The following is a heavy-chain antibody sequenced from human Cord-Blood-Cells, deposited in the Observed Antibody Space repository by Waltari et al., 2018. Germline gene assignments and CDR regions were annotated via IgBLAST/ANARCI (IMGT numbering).Heavy chain of an antibody. Sequence: EVQLVESGGGLVQPGRSLSLSCTASGFTFGDYAMSWVRQAPGKGLEWVGFIRSKAYGGTTEYAASVKGRFTISRDYSKSIAYLQMNSLKTEDTAVYYCTRGWNDDAFDIWGQGTMVTVSS. V-gene: IGHV3-49*04. CDR3: TRGWNDDAFDI. D-gene: IGHD1-1*01. J-gene: IGHJ3*02. CDR2: IRSKAYGGTT. CDR1: GFTFGDYA.